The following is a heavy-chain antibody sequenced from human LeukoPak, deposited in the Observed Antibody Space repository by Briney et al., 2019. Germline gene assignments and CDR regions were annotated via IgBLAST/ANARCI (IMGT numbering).Heavy chain of an antibody. CDR3: ARGAPGVVAFDH. V-gene: IGHV3-30*04. Sequence: GGSLRLSCAVSGFSLSSFAMHWVRQAPGKGLEWVTILSSNGGTQTHADSVRGRFTVSRDESTQTVYLQMNSLRREDTAIYYCARGAPGVVAFDHWGQGALVTVSS. CDR1: GFSLSSFA. D-gene: IGHD3-22*01. CDR2: LSSNGGTQ. J-gene: IGHJ4*02.